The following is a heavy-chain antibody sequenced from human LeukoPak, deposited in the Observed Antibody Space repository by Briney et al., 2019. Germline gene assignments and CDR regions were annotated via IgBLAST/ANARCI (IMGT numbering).Heavy chain of an antibody. V-gene: IGHV3-30*04. CDR1: GSTFSGYV. CDR2: ISNDGNNK. CDR3: ASLSGHSTGDF. D-gene: IGHD6-13*01. J-gene: IGHJ4*02. Sequence: QPGRSLRLSCAASGSTFSGYVMHWVRQAPGKGLEWVAVISNDGNNKYYADSVNGRFTISRDNSKNTVYLQMNSLRAEDTAIYYCASLSGHSTGDFWGQGTLVTVSS.